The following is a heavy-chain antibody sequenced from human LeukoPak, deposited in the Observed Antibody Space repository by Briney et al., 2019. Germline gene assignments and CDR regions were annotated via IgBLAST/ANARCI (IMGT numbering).Heavy chain of an antibody. D-gene: IGHD3-22*01. J-gene: IGHJ3*02. V-gene: IGHV1-8*01. CDR3: ARGPSYDSSGYEYDAFDI. CDR1: GYTFTSYD. Sequence: ASVNVSCKASGYTFTSYDINWVRQATGQGLEWMGWMNPNSGNTGYAQKFQGRVTMTRNTSISTAYMELSSLRSEDTAVYYCARGPSYDSSGYEYDAFDIWGQGTMVTVSS. CDR2: MNPNSGNT.